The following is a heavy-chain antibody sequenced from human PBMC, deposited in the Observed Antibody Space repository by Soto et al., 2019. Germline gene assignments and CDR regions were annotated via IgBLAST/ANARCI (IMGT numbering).Heavy chain of an antibody. J-gene: IGHJ4*02. Sequence: SLRLSCAASGFPFGENAMSWVRQAPGKGLEWVSGISDSGATTYYADSVRGRFTISRDNSKNTLYLQMKSLRAEDSASYYCAKEDTSSGSLDYWGQGALVTVSS. V-gene: IGHV3-23*01. CDR3: AKEDTSSGSLDY. D-gene: IGHD6-19*01. CDR1: GFPFGENA. CDR2: ISDSGATT.